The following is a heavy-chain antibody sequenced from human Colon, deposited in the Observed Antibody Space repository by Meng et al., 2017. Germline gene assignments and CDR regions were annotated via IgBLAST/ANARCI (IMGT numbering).Heavy chain of an antibody. CDR1: GGSISTSSYF. D-gene: IGHD5-24*01. CDR2: IYYNGST. J-gene: IGHJ6*02. V-gene: IGHV4-39*07. Sequence: QEAGPGLVKPSETLSLSCPVSGGSISTSSYFWDWIRQSPGKGLEWIGSIYYNGSTYYNPSLKSRVTISIDTSKGQFSLKLTSMTAADTAVYFCARDSSTRRVYYYGMDVWGQGTTVTVSS. CDR3: ARDSSTRRVYYYGMDV.